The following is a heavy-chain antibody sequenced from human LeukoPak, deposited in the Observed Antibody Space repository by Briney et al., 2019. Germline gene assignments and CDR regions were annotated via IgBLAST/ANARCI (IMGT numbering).Heavy chain of an antibody. CDR3: ARDALAAAGQSFDP. V-gene: IGHV4-4*07. CDR2: VYTSGTT. D-gene: IGHD6-13*01. Sequence: SETLSLTCNVSGGSIHNYYWHWIRQPAGKGLEWVGRVYTSGTTIYNPSLKSRVTMSADASKNLLSLIVTSVSAADTAVYYCARDALAAAGQSFDPWGQGTLVTVSS. J-gene: IGHJ5*02. CDR1: GGSIHNYY.